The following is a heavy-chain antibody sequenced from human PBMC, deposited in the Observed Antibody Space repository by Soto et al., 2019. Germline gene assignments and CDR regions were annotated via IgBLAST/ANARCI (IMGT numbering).Heavy chain of an antibody. J-gene: IGHJ4*02. CDR2: ISGSGGST. D-gene: IGHD6-19*01. Sequence: EVQLLESGGALVQPGGSLRLSCAVSGININNYVMSWVRQAPGKGLEWASSISGSGGSTYYADSVKGRFTISRDNSKNTLYLQMNSLRAEDTAVYYCANGWGDYWGQGTQVTVSS. CDR3: ANGWGDY. CDR1: GININNYV. V-gene: IGHV3-23*01.